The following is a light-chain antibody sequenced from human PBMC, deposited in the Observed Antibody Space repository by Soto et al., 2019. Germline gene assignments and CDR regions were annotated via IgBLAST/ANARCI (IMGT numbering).Light chain of an antibody. CDR3: QQYKDWPPLT. Sequence: EIILTQSPGTLSVSPGETATLVCRASQSVGVYLAWYQQKSGQPPRLLIHGASDRATGVPARFSGSGSGTEFTLTISSLQSEDFGTYYCQQYKDWPPLTFGGGTKVDIK. CDR1: QSVGVY. J-gene: IGKJ4*01. CDR2: GAS. V-gene: IGKV3-15*01.